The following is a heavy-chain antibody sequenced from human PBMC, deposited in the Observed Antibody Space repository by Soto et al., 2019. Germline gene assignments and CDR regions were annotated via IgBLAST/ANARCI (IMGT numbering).Heavy chain of an antibody. CDR3: ARGPRWLQLLALGY. V-gene: IGHV4-34*01. Sequence: SETLSLTCAVYGGSFSGYYWSWIRQPPGKGLEWIGEINHSGSTNYNPSLKSRVTISVDTSKNQFSPKLSSVTAADTAVYYCARGPRWLQLLALGYWGQGTLVTVSS. CDR2: INHSGST. J-gene: IGHJ4*02. CDR1: GGSFSGYY. D-gene: IGHD5-12*01.